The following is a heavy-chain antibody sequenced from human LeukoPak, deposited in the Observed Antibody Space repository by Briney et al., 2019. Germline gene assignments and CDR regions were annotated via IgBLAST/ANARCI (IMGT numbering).Heavy chain of an antibody. J-gene: IGHJ4*02. CDR2: ISSSGSTI. Sequence: PGGSLRLSCAASGFTFSSYEMNWVRQAPGKGLEWVPYISSSGSTIYYADSVKGRFTISRDNAKNSLYLQMNSLRAEDTALYYCARAGRSSGWYGGYWGQGTLVTVSS. D-gene: IGHD6-19*01. CDR3: ARAGRSSGWYGGY. CDR1: GFTFSSYE. V-gene: IGHV3-48*03.